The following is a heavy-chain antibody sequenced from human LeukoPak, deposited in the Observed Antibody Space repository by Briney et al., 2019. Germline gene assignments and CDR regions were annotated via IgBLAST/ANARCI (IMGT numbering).Heavy chain of an antibody. CDR2: INHSGST. D-gene: IGHD3-3*01. CDR1: GYSISTGYY. Sequence: PSETLSLTCTVSGYSISTGYYWDWIRQPPGKGLEWIGEINHSGSTNYNPSLKSRVTISEDTSKNQFSLKLSSVTAADTAVYYCARAFRGIFGVFEAFDIWGQGTMVTVSS. CDR3: ARAFRGIFGVFEAFDI. V-gene: IGHV4-38-2*02. J-gene: IGHJ3*02.